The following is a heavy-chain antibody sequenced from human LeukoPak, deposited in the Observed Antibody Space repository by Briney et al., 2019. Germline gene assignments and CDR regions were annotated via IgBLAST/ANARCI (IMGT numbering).Heavy chain of an antibody. V-gene: IGHV4-61*02. CDR2: IYTSGST. Sequence: SQTLSLTCSVSGGSISSGSYYWSWIRQPAGKGLEWIGRIYTSGSTNYNPSLKSRVTISVDTSKNQFSLKLSSVTAADTAVYYCASLLARRYSYGYWGQGTLVTVSS. CDR3: ASLLARRYSYGY. J-gene: IGHJ4*02. CDR1: GGSISSGSYY. D-gene: IGHD5-18*01.